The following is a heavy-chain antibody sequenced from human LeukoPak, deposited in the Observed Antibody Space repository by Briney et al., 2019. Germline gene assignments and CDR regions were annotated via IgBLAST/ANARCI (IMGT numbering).Heavy chain of an antibody. V-gene: IGHV3-23*01. Sequence: GGSLRLSCAASGFTFSSYAMSWVRQAPGKGLEWVSAIGGSGGSTYYADSVKGRFTISRDNSKNTLYLQMNSLRAEDTAVYYCAKPRSGWYFFDYWGQGTLITVSS. CDR2: IGGSGGST. CDR1: GFTFSSYA. CDR3: AKPRSGWYFFDY. J-gene: IGHJ4*02. D-gene: IGHD6-19*01.